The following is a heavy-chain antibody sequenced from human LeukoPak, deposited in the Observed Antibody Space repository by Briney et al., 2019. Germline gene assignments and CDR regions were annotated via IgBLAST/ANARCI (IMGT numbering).Heavy chain of an antibody. CDR2: ISGSGGST. CDR1: GFTFRNYA. D-gene: IGHD6-13*01. Sequence: PGGSLRLSCAASGFTFRNYAMNWVRQAPGKGRERVSTISGSGGSTYYADSMGGRFTISRENSKKQLYLQMNSLRAGDKTVYYCANAYSSSWYAGGFGYWGQGPLVTVSS. J-gene: IGHJ4*02. CDR3: ANAYSSSWYAGGFGY. V-gene: IGHV3-23*01.